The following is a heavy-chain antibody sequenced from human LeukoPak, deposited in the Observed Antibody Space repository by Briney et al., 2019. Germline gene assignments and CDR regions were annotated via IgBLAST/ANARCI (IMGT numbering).Heavy chain of an antibody. J-gene: IGHJ3*02. CDR1: GYTFTGYY. D-gene: IGHD5-12*01. Sequence: GASVTVSCKASGYTFTGYYMHWVRQAPGQGLEWMGWINPNSGGTNYAQKFQGRVTMTRDTSISTAYMELSRLRSDDTAVYYCARMDIVATIFGLHAFDIWGQGTMVTVSS. CDR2: INPNSGGT. CDR3: ARMDIVATIFGLHAFDI. V-gene: IGHV1-2*02.